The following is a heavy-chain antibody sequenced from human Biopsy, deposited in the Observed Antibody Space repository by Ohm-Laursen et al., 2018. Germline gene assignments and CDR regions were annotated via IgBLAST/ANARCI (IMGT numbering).Heavy chain of an antibody. CDR3: ATLTEDYGASPDS. CDR2: VIPISNTA. D-gene: IGHD4-17*01. J-gene: IGHJ4*02. Sequence: EASVKVSCKTSGGSFSDYDLSWVRQAPGRGLEWMGRVIPISNTANYAQNFQDRLTITADRSTDTAYMELNSLRSEDTAVYFCATLTEDYGASPDSWGQGTLVTVSS. V-gene: IGHV1-69*06. CDR1: GGSFSDYD.